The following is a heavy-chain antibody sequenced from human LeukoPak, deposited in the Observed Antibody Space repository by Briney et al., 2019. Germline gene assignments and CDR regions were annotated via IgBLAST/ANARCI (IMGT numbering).Heavy chain of an antibody. CDR3: ARDPVQWPRKGAFDI. CDR1: GFTVSSNY. D-gene: IGHD6-19*01. J-gene: IGHJ3*02. V-gene: IGHV3-53*01. Sequence: GGSPRLSCAASGFTVSSNYISWVRQAPGKGLEWVSVISSADTTYYADSVKGRFTISRDNSKNTVYLQMNSLRAEDTAMYYCARDPVQWPRKGAFDIWGQGTMVTVSS. CDR2: ISSADTT.